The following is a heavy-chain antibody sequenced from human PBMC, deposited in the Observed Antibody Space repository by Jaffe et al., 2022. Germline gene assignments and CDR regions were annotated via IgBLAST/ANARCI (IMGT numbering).Heavy chain of an antibody. D-gene: IGHD4-17*01. CDR3: AKDMSKDENSGDYVPIRYYFDY. Sequence: EVQLVESGGGLVQPGRSLRLSCAASGFTFDDYAMHWVRQAPGKGLEWVSGISWNSGSIGYADSVKGRFTISRDNAKNSLYLQMNSLRAEDTALYYCAKDMSKDENSGDYVPIRYYFDYWGQGTLVTVSS. CDR2: ISWNSGSI. V-gene: IGHV3-9*01. CDR1: GFTFDDYA. J-gene: IGHJ4*02.